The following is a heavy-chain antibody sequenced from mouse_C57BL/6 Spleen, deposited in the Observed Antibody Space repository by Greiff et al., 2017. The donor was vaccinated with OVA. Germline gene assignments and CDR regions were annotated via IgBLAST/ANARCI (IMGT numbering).Heavy chain of an antibody. Sequence: QVHVKQPGAELVKPGASVKMSCKASGYTFTSYWITWVKQRPGQGLEWIGDIYPGSGSTNYNEKFKSKATLTVDTSSSTAYMQLSSLTSEDSAVYYCARNDGSYAMDYWGQGTSVTVSS. CDR3: ARNDGSYAMDY. CDR1: GYTFTSYW. J-gene: IGHJ4*01. D-gene: IGHD2-3*01. V-gene: IGHV1-55*01. CDR2: IYPGSGST.